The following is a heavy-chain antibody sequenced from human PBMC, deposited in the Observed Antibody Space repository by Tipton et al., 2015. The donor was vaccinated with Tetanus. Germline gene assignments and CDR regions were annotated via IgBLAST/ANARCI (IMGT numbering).Heavy chain of an antibody. CDR3: ARHESLVGGSYDY. J-gene: IGHJ4*02. Sequence: TLSLTCTVSGGSISSGNYYWGWIRRPPGKGLEWIGRLYFSGRTYYSPPLKSRVTISVDTSNNQFSLKMTSVTAADSAVYYCARHESLVGGSYDYWGQGTLVTVSS. V-gene: IGHV4-39*01. D-gene: IGHD3-10*01. CDR1: GGSISSGNYY. CDR2: LYFSGRT.